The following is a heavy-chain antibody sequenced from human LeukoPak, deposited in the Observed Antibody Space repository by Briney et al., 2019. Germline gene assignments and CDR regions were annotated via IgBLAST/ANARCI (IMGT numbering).Heavy chain of an antibody. Sequence: GGSLRLSCAASGFSISNSAMSWVRQAPGKGLEWVSLIVASSGSTFYADSVKGRFTISRDSSKNTLYLQMNSLRAEDMAVYYCAKGAYDYIEMGYFDYWGQGTLVTVFS. CDR1: GFSISNSA. CDR3: AKGAYDYIEMGYFDY. J-gene: IGHJ4*02. D-gene: IGHD5-12*01. V-gene: IGHV3-23*01. CDR2: IVASSGST.